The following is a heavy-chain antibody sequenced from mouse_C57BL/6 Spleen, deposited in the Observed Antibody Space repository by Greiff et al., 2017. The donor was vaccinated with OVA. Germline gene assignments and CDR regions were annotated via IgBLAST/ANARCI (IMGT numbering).Heavy chain of an antibody. J-gene: IGHJ3*01. CDR3: ARSALSDGSSSFAY. CDR1: GFTFSSYA. V-gene: IGHV5-4*03. CDR2: ISDGGSYT. D-gene: IGHD1-1*01. Sequence: EVNVVESGGGLVKPGGSLKLSCAASGFTFSSYAMSWVRQTPEKRLEWVATISDGGSYTYYPDNVKGRFTISRDNAKNNLYLQMSHLKSEDTAMYYCARSALSDGSSSFAYWGQGTLVTVSA.